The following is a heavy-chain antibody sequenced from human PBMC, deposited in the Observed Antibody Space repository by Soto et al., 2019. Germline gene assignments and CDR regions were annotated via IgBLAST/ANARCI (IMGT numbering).Heavy chain of an antibody. CDR2: ISSSSTTI. J-gene: IGHJ4*02. V-gene: IGHV3-48*01. CDR1: GFTFSRYS. Sequence: GGSVRLSCAASGFTFSRYSMNWVRQAPGKGLEWVSNISSSSTTIFYADSVKGRFTISRDNAKNSLYLQMNSLRAEDTAVYYCARDWFDNSGWPSPFDYWGQGTLVTVSS. D-gene: IGHD6-19*01. CDR3: ARDWFDNSGWPSPFDY.